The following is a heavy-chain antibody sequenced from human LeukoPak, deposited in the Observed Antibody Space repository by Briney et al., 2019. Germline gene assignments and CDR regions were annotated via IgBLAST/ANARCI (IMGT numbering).Heavy chain of an antibody. D-gene: IGHD4-17*01. V-gene: IGHV4-59*08. Sequence: SSETLSLTCTVSGDSIGTYYWSWIRQPPGKGLEWIGYIYNSVYTNYNPSLTSRVTVSVDTSQNQFSLKLTSVAAADTAVYYCARHARGDYANAKFDFWGQGALVTVSS. J-gene: IGHJ4*02. CDR2: IYNSVYT. CDR3: ARHARGDYANAKFDF. CDR1: GDSIGTYY.